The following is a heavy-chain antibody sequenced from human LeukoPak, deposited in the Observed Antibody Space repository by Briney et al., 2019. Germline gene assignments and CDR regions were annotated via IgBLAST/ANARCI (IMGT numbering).Heavy chain of an antibody. J-gene: IGHJ4*02. CDR1: GSTFSSYE. D-gene: IGHD3-10*01. Sequence: GGSLRLSCAASGSTFSSYEMNWVRQAPGKGLEWVSYISSSGSNIYYADSVKGRFTISRDNAKNSLYLQMNSLRDEDTAVYYCAREEFRGVHYFDYWGQGTLVTVSS. CDR2: ISSSGSNI. CDR3: AREEFRGVHYFDY. V-gene: IGHV3-48*03.